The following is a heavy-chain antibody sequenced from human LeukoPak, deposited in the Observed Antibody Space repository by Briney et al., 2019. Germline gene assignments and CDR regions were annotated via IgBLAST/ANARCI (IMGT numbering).Heavy chain of an antibody. V-gene: IGHV4-34*01. Sequence: SETLSLTCAVYGGSFSGYYWSWIRQPPGKGLEWIGEINHSGSTNYNPSLKSRVTISVDTSKNQFSLKLSSVTAADTAVYYCARPLRGTSFDYWGQGTLVTVSS. CDR2: INHSGST. D-gene: IGHD3-10*01. J-gene: IGHJ4*02. CDR1: GGSFSGYY. CDR3: ARPLRGTSFDY.